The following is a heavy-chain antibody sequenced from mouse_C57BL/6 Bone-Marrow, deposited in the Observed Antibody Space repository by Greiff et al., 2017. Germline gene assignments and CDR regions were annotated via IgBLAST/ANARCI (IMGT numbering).Heavy chain of an antibody. CDR1: GYTFTSYW. V-gene: IGHV1-50*01. CDR3: ASEAYYGSSYPFPY. CDR2: IDPSDSYT. D-gene: IGHD1-1*01. Sequence: QVQLQQPGAELVKPGASVKLSCKASGYTFTSYWMQWVKQRPGQGLEWIGEIDPSDSYTNYNQKFKGKATLTVNTSSSTAYMQLSSLTSEDSAVYYCASEAYYGSSYPFPYWGQGTLVTVSA. J-gene: IGHJ3*01.